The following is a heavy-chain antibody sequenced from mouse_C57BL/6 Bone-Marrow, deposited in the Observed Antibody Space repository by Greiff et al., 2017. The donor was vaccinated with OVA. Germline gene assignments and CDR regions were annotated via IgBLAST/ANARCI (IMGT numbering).Heavy chain of an antibody. D-gene: IGHD2-4*01. CDR2: IDPENGDT. Sequence: VQLKESGAELVRPGASVKLSCTASGFNIKDDYMHWVKQRPEQGLEWIGWIDPENGDTEYASKFQGKATITADTSSNTAYLQLSSLTSEDTAVYYCTPYDYDGYWYFDVWGTGTTVTVSS. J-gene: IGHJ1*03. CDR1: GFNIKDDY. V-gene: IGHV14-4*01. CDR3: TPYDYDGYWYFDV.